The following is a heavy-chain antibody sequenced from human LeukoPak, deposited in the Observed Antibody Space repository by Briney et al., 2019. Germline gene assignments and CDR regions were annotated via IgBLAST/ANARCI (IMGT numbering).Heavy chain of an antibody. Sequence: PGGSLRLSCAASGFTFTSYGMHWVRQAPGKGLEWVAVVSFDGTNKFYADSVKGRFIISRENSKNTLFLQMDSLRIEDTAIYYCARSYGSMVYWGQGTLVTVSS. CDR2: VSFDGTNK. D-gene: IGHD6-13*01. V-gene: IGHV3-30*03. CDR1: GFTFTSYG. CDR3: ARSYGSMVY. J-gene: IGHJ4*02.